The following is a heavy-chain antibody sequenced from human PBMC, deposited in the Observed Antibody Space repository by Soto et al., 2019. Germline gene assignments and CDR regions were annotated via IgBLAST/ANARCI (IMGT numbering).Heavy chain of an antibody. CDR2: IYYSGST. V-gene: IGHV4-39*01. J-gene: IGHJ6*02. Sequence: XETLSLMCTLSACSISSSSYYWGWIRQPPGKGLEWIGIIYYSGSTYYNPSLKSRVTISVDTSKNQFSLKLSSVTAADTAVYYCASVWYQKGYSSGWYYYYYGMDVWGQETTVTVS. CDR3: ASVWYQKGYSSGWYYYYYGMDV. D-gene: IGHD6-19*01. CDR1: ACSISSSSYY.